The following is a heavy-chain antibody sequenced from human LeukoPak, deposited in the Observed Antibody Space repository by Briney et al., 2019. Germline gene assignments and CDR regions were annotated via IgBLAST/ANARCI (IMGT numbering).Heavy chain of an antibody. CDR3: ARDFYYYGSGSYYPHYYGMDV. Sequence: GRSLRLSCAASGFTFSSYGMHWVRQAPGKGLEWVAVIWYDGSNKYYADSVKGRFTISRDNSKNTLYLQMNSLRAEDTAVYYCARDFYYYGSGSYYPHYYGMDVWGQGTTVTVSS. CDR1: GFTFSSYG. J-gene: IGHJ6*02. D-gene: IGHD3-10*01. V-gene: IGHV3-33*01. CDR2: IWYDGSNK.